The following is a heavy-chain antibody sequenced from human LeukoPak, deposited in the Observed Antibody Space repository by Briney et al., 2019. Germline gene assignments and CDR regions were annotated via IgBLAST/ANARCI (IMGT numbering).Heavy chain of an antibody. CDR2: INHSGST. Sequence: SETLSLTCAVYGGSFSGYYWSWIRQPPGKGLEWIGEINHSGSTNYNPSLKSRVTISVDTSKNQFSLKLSSVTAADTAVYYCARGQADYSNNSGYYFDYWGQGTLVTASS. CDR1: GGSFSGYY. D-gene: IGHD4-11*01. J-gene: IGHJ4*02. V-gene: IGHV4-34*01. CDR3: ARGQADYSNNSGYYFDY.